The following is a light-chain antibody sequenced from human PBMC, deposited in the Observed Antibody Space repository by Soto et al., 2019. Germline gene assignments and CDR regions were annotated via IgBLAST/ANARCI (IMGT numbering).Light chain of an antibody. CDR2: DVT. J-gene: IGLJ1*01. V-gene: IGLV2-14*03. CDR1: SGDIDTYDF. Sequence: GTSGDIDTYDFVSWYQVHPGKAPKLMIYDVTYRPSGVSDRFTGSRSDNAASLTISGLQPEDEAVYYCNSYTTNNAFVFGTGTKVTVL. CDR3: NSYTTNNAFV.